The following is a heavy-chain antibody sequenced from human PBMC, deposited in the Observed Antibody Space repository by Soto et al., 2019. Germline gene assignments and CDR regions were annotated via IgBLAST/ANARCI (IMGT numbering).Heavy chain of an antibody. Sequence: GGSLRLSCAASGFTFSSYGMHWVRQAPGKGLEWVAVIWYDGSNKYYADSVKGRFTISRDNSKNTLYLQMNSLRAEDTAVYYCARDQGYDILTGYYNYWGQGTLVIVSS. D-gene: IGHD3-9*01. CDR3: ARDQGYDILTGYYNY. V-gene: IGHV3-33*01. CDR1: GFTFSSYG. CDR2: IWYDGSNK. J-gene: IGHJ4*02.